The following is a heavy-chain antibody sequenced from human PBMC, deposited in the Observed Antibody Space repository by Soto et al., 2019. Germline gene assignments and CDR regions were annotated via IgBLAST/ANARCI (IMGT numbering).Heavy chain of an antibody. Sequence: GGSLRLSCAASGFTFSSYGMHWVRQAPGKGLEWVAVISYDGSNKYYADSVKGRFTISRDNSKNTLYLQMNSLRAEDTAVYYCAKAPGYSGYDLGLFDPWGQGTLVTVSS. CDR2: ISYDGSNK. V-gene: IGHV3-30*18. D-gene: IGHD5-12*01. CDR3: AKAPGYSGYDLGLFDP. J-gene: IGHJ5*02. CDR1: GFTFSSYG.